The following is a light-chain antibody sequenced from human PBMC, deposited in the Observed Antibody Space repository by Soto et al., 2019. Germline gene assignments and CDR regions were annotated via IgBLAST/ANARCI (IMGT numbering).Light chain of an antibody. V-gene: IGKV3-15*01. CDR3: QQYNDWPPEYT. Sequence: EIVMTQSPATLSVSPGERATLSCRASQSVGSNLAWYQQKPGQAPRPLIYGASTRATGIPARFSGSGSGAEFTRTISSLQSEDFVVYYCQQYNDWPPEYTFGQGAKLEIK. J-gene: IGKJ2*01. CDR2: GAS. CDR1: QSVGSN.